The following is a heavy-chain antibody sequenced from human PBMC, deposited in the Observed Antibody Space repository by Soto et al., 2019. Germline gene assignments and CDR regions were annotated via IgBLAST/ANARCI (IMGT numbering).Heavy chain of an antibody. J-gene: IGHJ4*02. CDR1: GFTFSDYY. CDR2: ISTSGSTI. V-gene: IGHV3-11*01. D-gene: IGHD3-10*02. Sequence: QVQLVESGGGLVQPGGSLRLSCAASGFTFSDYYMSWIRQAPGKGLEWVSYISTSGSTINYAGSVKGRFTISRDNAKTSLYLQLTRLRAEDTAVYYCARCSSPPDYWGQGTLVSVSS. CDR3: ARCSSPPDY.